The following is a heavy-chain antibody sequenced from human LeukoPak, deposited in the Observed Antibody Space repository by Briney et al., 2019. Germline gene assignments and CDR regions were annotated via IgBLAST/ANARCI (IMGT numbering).Heavy chain of an antibody. D-gene: IGHD5-24*01. CDR2: IRWNGSSK. Sequence: GGSLRLSCAASGFTFDGYAMHWVRQAPGKGLEGLSSIRWNGSSKSYADSVKGRFTISRDNAKTSLYLQMNSLRAEDTAVYYCAAEIYYYYGMDVWGQGTTVTVSS. V-gene: IGHV3-9*01. CDR1: GFTFDGYA. J-gene: IGHJ6*02. CDR3: AAEIYYYYGMDV.